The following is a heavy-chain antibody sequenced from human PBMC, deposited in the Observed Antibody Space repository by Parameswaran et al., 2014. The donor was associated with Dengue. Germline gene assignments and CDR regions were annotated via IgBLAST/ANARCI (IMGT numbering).Heavy chain of an antibody. CDR2: ISSNGGST. CDR1: A. V-gene: IGHV3-64*01. CDR3: ARREGAQYYDFWSGRHAFDI. J-gene: IGHJ3*02. Sequence: AMPGVRQAPGKGLEYVSAISSNGGSTYYANSVKGRFTISRDNSKNTLYLQMGSLRAEDMAVYYCARREGAQYYDFWSGRHAFDIWGQGTMVTVSS. D-gene: IGHD3-3*01.